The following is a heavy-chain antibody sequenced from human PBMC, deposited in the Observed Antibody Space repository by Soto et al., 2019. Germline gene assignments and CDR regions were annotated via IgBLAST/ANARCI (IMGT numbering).Heavy chain of an antibody. V-gene: IGHV4-34*01. J-gene: IGHJ5*02. D-gene: IGHD3-16*02. Sequence: SETLSLTCAVSGGSFRGFYWTWIRQSPGKGLEWLGDINHVGITNYNPSLKSRVRIPVDTSKSQFSLKLSSVTAADTAVYYCARGVGYDYVWVSYRPYNWCDPWGQGTMGTVSS. CDR3: ARGVGYDYVWVSYRPYNWCDP. CDR2: INHVGIT. CDR1: GGSFRGFY.